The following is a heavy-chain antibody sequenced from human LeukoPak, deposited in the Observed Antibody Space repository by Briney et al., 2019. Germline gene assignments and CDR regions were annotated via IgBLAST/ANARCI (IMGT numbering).Heavy chain of an antibody. D-gene: IGHD3-22*01. CDR2: INWNGGST. Sequence: PGGSLRLSCAASGFTFDDYGMSWVRQAPGKGLEWVSGINWNGGSTGYADSVKGRFTISRDNAKNSLYLQMNSLRAEDTALYYCARNKFQAMIVVVRGAFDIWGQGTMVTVSS. J-gene: IGHJ3*02. CDR3: ARNKFQAMIVVVRGAFDI. V-gene: IGHV3-20*04. CDR1: GFTFDDYG.